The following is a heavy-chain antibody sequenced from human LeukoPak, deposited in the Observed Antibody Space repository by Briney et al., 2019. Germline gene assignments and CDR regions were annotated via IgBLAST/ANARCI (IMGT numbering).Heavy chain of an antibody. CDR3: ARETSGSGSYHLPHDAFDI. V-gene: IGHV3-21*01. CDR2: ISSSSSYI. CDR1: GFTFSSYS. J-gene: IGHJ3*02. D-gene: IGHD1-26*01. Sequence: KAGGSLRLSCAASGFTFSSYSMNWVRQAPGKGLEWVSSISSSSSYIYYADSVKGRFTISRDNAKNSLYLQMNSLRAEDTAVYYCARETSGSGSYHLPHDAFDIWGQGTMVTVSS.